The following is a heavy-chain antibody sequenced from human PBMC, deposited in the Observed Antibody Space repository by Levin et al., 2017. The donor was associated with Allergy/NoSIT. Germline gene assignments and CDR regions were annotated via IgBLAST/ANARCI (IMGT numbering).Heavy chain of an antibody. Sequence: LETLSLTCTVSGGSISSSSYYWGWIRQPPGKGLEWIGNIYYSGSTYYNPSLKSRVTISVDTSKNQFSLRVRSVTAADTAVYYCARDEMVHEIQYYYGIDVWGQGTTVTVSS. CDR2: IYYSGST. CDR3: ARDEMVHEIQYYYGIDV. D-gene: IGHD4/OR15-4a*01. V-gene: IGHV4-39*07. CDR1: GGSISSSSYY. J-gene: IGHJ6*02.